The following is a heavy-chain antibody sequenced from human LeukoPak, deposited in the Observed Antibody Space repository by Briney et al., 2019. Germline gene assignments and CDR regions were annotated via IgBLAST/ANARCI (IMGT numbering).Heavy chain of an antibody. CDR2: IIPIFGTA. J-gene: IGHJ6*02. D-gene: IGHD1-26*01. Sequence: SVKVSCKASGGTFSSYAISWVRQAPGQGLEWMGGIIPIFGTANYAQKFQGRVTITADESTSTAYMELSSLRSEDTAVYYCARVATSGSYYGGPYYYYGMDVWGQGTTVAVSS. CDR3: ARVATSGSYYGGPYYYYGMDV. CDR1: GGTFSSYA. V-gene: IGHV1-69*13.